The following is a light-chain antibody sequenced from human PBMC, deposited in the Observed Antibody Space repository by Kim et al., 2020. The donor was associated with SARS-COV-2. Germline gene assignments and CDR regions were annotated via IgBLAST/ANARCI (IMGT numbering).Light chain of an antibody. J-gene: IGKJ5*01. V-gene: IGKV3-20*01. CDR3: QQYGAAPIT. CDR1: RSVYMSN. Sequence: DIVLTQSPGTLSLSPGERATFSCRVSRSVYMSNLAWYYHKPGQAPRLLIYGASNSATGIPDRISGSESGTDFTLTISRLEPGDFAVYYVQQYGAAPITFGQGTRLEIK. CDR2: GAS.